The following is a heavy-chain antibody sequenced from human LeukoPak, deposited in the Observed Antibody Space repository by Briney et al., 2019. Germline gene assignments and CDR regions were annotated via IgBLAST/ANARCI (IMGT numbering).Heavy chain of an antibody. CDR3: ARRTGRAGRFDY. J-gene: IGHJ4*02. V-gene: IGHV4-59*12. D-gene: IGHD1-14*01. CDR1: GGSISSYY. Sequence: SETLSLTCTVSGGSISSYYWSWIRQPPGKGLEWIGYLYYSGSTNYNPSLKSRVTMSVDTSKSQFSLKLSSVTAADTAVYFCARRTGRAGRFDYRAQGTPVTVSS. CDR2: LYYSGST.